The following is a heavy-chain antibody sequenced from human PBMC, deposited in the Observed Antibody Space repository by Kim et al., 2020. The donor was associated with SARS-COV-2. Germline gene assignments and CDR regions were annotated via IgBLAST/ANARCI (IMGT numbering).Heavy chain of an antibody. CDR3: ARGRIAARSYNWFDP. V-gene: IGHV4-34*01. Sequence: PSPTSRVTISVDTSKNQFSLKLSSVTAADTAVYYCARGRIAARSYNWFDPWGQGTLVTVSS. D-gene: IGHD6-6*01. J-gene: IGHJ5*02.